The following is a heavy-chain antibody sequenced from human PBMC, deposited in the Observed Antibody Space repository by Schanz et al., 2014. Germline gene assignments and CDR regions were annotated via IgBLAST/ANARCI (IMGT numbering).Heavy chain of an antibody. CDR1: GFTFSGYW. Sequence: EVQLVESGGGLVQPGGSLRLSCAASGFTFSGYWMSWVRQAPGEGLVWVANIKLDGSEKYYVDSVKGRFTISRDNAKNSLYLQMNSLTAEDTAVYYCAKYGTGKGVSFVYWGQGTLVTVSS. D-gene: IGHD1-26*01. CDR2: IKLDGSEK. V-gene: IGHV3-7*01. J-gene: IGHJ4*02. CDR3: AKYGTGKGVSFVY.